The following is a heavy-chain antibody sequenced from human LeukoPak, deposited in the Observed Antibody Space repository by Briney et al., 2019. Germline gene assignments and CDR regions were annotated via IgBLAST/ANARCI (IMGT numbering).Heavy chain of an antibody. D-gene: IGHD2-2*01. CDR3: ARYLVVPAATMLFDY. CDR2: IYYSGST. CDR1: GGSISSSSYY. J-gene: IGHJ4*02. Sequence: SGTLSLTCTVSGGSISSSSYYWGWIRQPPGKGLEWIGSIYYSGSTYYNPSLKSRVTISVDTSKNQFSLKLSSVTAADTAVYYCARYLVVPAATMLFDYWGQGTLVTVSS. V-gene: IGHV4-39*01.